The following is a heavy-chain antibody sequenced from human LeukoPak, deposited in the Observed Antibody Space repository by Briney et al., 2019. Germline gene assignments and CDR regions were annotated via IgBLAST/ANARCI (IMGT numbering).Heavy chain of an antibody. Sequence: ASVTVSCKASGYTFTVYYLHWVRQAPGQGLEWMGWISPNSGGTHYAQKFQGRVTMTRDTSISTAYMELSRLTSDDTAVFYCARDSRGSYLDYWGQGTLVTVSS. J-gene: IGHJ4*02. D-gene: IGHD3-16*01. CDR1: GYTFTVYY. V-gene: IGHV1-2*02. CDR2: ISPNSGGT. CDR3: ARDSRGSYLDY.